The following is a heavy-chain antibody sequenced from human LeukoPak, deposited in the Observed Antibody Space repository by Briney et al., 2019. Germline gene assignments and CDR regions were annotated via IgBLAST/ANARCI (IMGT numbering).Heavy chain of an antibody. Sequence: PSETLSLTCTVSGDSIGIYFWSWIRQPPGKGLEWMGYNSGSTNYNPSLKSRVTILLDRSKNQFSLKLSAVTAADTAIYYCARGRGYGGNYLRSCDIWGQGTMVTVSS. J-gene: IGHJ3*02. V-gene: IGHV4-59*08. CDR3: ARGRGYGGNYLRSCDI. CDR2: NSGST. D-gene: IGHD1-26*01. CDR1: GDSIGIYF.